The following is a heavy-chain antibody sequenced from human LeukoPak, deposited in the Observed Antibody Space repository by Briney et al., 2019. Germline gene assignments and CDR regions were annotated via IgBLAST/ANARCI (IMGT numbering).Heavy chain of an antibody. J-gene: IGHJ5*02. Sequence: SETLSLTCTVSGGSISSYYWSWIRQPPGKRLEWIGYIYYSGSTNYYPSLKGRVTISVDTSKNQFSLKLSSVTAADTAVYYCARSLYYYGSGQNWFDPWGQGTLVTVSS. CDR2: IYYSGST. D-gene: IGHD3-10*01. CDR3: ARSLYYYGSGQNWFDP. V-gene: IGHV4-59*01. CDR1: GGSISSYY.